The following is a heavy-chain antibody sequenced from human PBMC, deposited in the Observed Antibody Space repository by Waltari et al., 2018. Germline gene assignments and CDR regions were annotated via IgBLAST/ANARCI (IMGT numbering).Heavy chain of an antibody. CDR3: AKDPGASIAAPSSFDY. CDR2: ISGSGGST. V-gene: IGHV3-23*01. J-gene: IGHJ4*02. D-gene: IGHD6-6*01. Sequence: EVQLLESGGGLVQPGGSLRLSCAASGFTFSSYAMRWVRQAPGKGLEWVSAISGSGGSTYYADSVKGRFTISRDNSKNTLYLQMNSLRAEDTAVYYCAKDPGASIAAPSSFDYWGQGTLVTVSS. CDR1: GFTFSSYA.